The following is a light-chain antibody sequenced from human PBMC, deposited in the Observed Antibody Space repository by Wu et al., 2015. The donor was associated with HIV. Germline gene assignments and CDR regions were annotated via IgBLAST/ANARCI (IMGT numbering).Light chain of an antibody. CDR2: GAS. Sequence: EIVLTQSPATLSLSPGERATLSCRASQSVSSYLAWYQQKPGQAPRLLIYGASSRATGIPDRFSGSGSGTDFTLTISSLQSEDLAIYYCQQYHTWPYSFGQGTKLEI. J-gene: IGKJ2*01. CDR1: QSVSSY. CDR3: QQYHTWPYS. V-gene: IGKV3-11*01.